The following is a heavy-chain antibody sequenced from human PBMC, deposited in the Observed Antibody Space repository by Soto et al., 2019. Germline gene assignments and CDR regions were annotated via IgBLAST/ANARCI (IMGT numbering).Heavy chain of an antibody. D-gene: IGHD4-17*01. Sequence: EVQLLESGGGLVQPGGSLRLSCAASGFTFSSYAMSWVRQAPGKGLEWVSAISGSGGSTYYADSVKGRFTISRDNSKNTXXLQMNSLRAEDTAVYYCAKVRHDYGDYANYYGMDVWGQGTTVTVSS. CDR1: GFTFSSYA. CDR2: ISGSGGST. V-gene: IGHV3-23*01. J-gene: IGHJ6*02. CDR3: AKVRHDYGDYANYYGMDV.